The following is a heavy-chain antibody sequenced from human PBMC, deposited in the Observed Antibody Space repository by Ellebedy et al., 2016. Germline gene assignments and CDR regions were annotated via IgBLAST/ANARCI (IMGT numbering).Heavy chain of an antibody. CDR3: ARGLEGLRGYTKEYTFFDS. CDR2: INHSGST. J-gene: IGHJ4*02. V-gene: IGHV4-34*01. D-gene: IGHD5-18*01. CDR1: GGSFSGYY. Sequence: SETLSLTXAVYGGSFSGYYWSWIRQPPGKGLEWIGEINHSGSTNYNPSLKSRVSASVHTSKKQFALELTSVTAADTAVYYCARGLEGLRGYTKEYTFFDSWGQGTLVTVSS.